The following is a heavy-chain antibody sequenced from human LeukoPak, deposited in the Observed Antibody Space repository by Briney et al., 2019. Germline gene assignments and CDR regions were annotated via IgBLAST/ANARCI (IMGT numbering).Heavy chain of an antibody. J-gene: IGHJ5*02. D-gene: IGHD2-2*01. CDR2: INSDGSSI. CDR1: GFTFSTYW. Sequence: GGSLTLSCAPSGFTFSTYWMHWVRQAPAKGLAWVSGINSDGSSIRYADSVKGRFTISRDNAKNSLYLQMNSLRGDDTAVYYCARGLVVNGFDPWGQGTLVTVSS. CDR3: ARGLVVNGFDP. V-gene: IGHV3-74*01.